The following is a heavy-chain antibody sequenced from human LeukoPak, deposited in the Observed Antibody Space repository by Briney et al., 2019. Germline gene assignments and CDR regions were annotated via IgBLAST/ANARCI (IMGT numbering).Heavy chain of an antibody. J-gene: IGHJ3*02. D-gene: IGHD3-9*01. V-gene: IGHV3-23*01. CDR2: ISGSGGST. CDR3: AKDVGRYFAGRGAFDI. Sequence: GGSLRLSCAASGFTFSSYGMSWVRQAPGKGLEWVSAISGSGGSTYYADSVKGRFTISRDNSKNTLYLQMNSPRAEDTAVYYCAKDVGRYFAGRGAFDIWGHGTMVTVSS. CDR1: GFTFSSYG.